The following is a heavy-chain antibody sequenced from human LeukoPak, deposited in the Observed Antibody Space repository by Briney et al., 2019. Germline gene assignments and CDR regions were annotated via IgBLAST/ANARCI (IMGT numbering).Heavy chain of an antibody. CDR3: AKALHHDILTGYNPFGY. Sequence: GGSLRLSCAASGFTFSSYAMSWVRQAPGKGLEWVSAISGSGGSTYYADSVKGRFTISRDNSKNTLYLQMNSLRAEDTAVYYCAKALHHDILTGYNPFGYWGQGTLVTVSS. V-gene: IGHV3-23*01. D-gene: IGHD3-9*01. CDR2: ISGSGGST. J-gene: IGHJ4*02. CDR1: GFTFSSYA.